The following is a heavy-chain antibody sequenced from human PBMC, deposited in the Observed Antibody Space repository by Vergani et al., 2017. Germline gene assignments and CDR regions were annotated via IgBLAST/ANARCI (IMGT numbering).Heavy chain of an antibody. J-gene: IGHJ4*02. Sequence: EVQLVESGGGLVQPGRSLRLSCAASGFTFDDYAMHWVRQAPGKGLEWVSGISWNSGSIGYADSVKGRFTISRDNAKNSLYLQMNSLRAEDTAVYYCAKDPLTIFGVVPANGSDYWGQGTLVTVSS. D-gene: IGHD3-3*01. CDR1: GFTFDDYA. V-gene: IGHV3-9*01. CDR3: AKDPLTIFGVVPANGSDY. CDR2: ISWNSGSI.